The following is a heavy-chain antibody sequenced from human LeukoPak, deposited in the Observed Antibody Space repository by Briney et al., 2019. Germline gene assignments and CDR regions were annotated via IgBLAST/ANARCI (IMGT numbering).Heavy chain of an antibody. CDR1: GFTVSSNY. D-gene: IGHD4-17*01. Sequence: PGGSLRLSCAASGFTVSSNYMSWVRQAPGKGLEWVSVIYSGGSTYYADSVKGRFTISRDNSKNTLFLQMNSLKLEDTAVYYCGDLGDYRVGWGQRTLVTVSS. CDR3: GDLGDYRVG. CDR2: IYSGGST. J-gene: IGHJ4*02. V-gene: IGHV3-66*01.